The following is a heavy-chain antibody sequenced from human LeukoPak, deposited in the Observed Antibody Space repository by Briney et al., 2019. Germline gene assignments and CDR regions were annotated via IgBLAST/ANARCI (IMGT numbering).Heavy chain of an antibody. D-gene: IGHD3-3*01. CDR3: ARDPFLEALDY. J-gene: IGHJ4*02. CDR2: ISSSSSYI. CDR1: GFTFSSYS. Sequence: GGSLRLSCSASGFTFSSYSMNWVRQAPGKGLEWVSSISSSSSYIYYADSVKGRFTISRDNAKNSLYLQMNSLRAEDTAVYYCARDPFLEALDYWGQGTLVTVSS. V-gene: IGHV3-21*01.